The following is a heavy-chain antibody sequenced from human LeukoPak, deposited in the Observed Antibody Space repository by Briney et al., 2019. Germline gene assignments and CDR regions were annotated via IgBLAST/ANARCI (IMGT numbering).Heavy chain of an antibody. V-gene: IGHV3-23*01. D-gene: IGHD6-13*01. CDR3: AKDRGY. Sequence: GDSLRLSCAASGFTFSTYGIIWVRQAPGKGLEWISAISGSGDATFYADSVKGRFTISRDNSKNTLYLQMNSLKAEDTAIYYCAKDRGYWGQGTLVTVSS. CDR2: ISGSGDAT. CDR1: GFTFSTYG. J-gene: IGHJ4*02.